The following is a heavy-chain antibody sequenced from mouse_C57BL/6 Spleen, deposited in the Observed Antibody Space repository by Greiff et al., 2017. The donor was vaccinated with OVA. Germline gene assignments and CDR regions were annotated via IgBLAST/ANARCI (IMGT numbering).Heavy chain of an antibody. J-gene: IGHJ2*01. Sequence: SFSPFPPSPLSFLPPHPCPLLAFLFPFPPSPDDTNYNDNFKCKATLTVEKSSSTVYLELSRLTSDDSAVYYCARRVLYGSSNYFDYWGQGTTLTVSS. CDR1: FSPFPPSP. CDR2: FPPSPDDT. CDR3: ARRVLYGSSNYFDY. D-gene: IGHD1-1*01. V-gene: IGHV1-47*01.